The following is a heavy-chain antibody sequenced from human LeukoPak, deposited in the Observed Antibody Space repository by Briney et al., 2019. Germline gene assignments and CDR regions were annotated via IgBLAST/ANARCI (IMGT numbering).Heavy chain of an antibody. J-gene: IGHJ4*02. D-gene: IGHD3-3*01. V-gene: IGHV5-51*01. CDR3: ARHVRSGNYRRFDY. CDR1: GYSFSNYW. CDR2: INPVNSQT. Sequence: GESLKISCEGSGYSFSNYWIGWVRQMPGKGLKWMGIINPVNSQTSYSPSFQGQVTMSADKSITTAYLQWSSLKASDTAMYYCARHVRSGNYRRFDYWGQGTLVTVSS.